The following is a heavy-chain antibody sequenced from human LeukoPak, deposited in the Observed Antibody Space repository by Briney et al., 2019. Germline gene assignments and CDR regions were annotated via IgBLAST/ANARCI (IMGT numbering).Heavy chain of an antibody. J-gene: IGHJ4*02. CDR1: ALTFGDYA. Sequence: GGTLRLSRTPSALTFGDYAMSRVPQAPGKGLEWVGFIRSKAYGGTTDYAASVKGRFTSSGDDSKSIAYLQMNSLKTEDTAVYNCTPYYDILTGYYTIDYWGEGTLVTVSS. V-gene: IGHV3-49*04. CDR2: IRSKAYGGTT. CDR3: TPYYDILTGYYTIDY. D-gene: IGHD3-9*01.